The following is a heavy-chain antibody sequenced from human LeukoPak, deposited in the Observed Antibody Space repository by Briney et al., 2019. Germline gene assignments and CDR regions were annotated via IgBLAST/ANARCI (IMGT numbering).Heavy chain of an antibody. CDR2: IFPGGST. D-gene: IGHD1-14*01. CDR1: GGSISSGSYY. V-gene: IGHV4-61*02. J-gene: IGHJ5*02. Sequence: PSETLSLTCAVSGGSISSGSYYWSWIRQPAETGLEWIGRIFPGGSTYYNPSLKSRVTISEDTSRNQFSLKLTSVTAADTAVYYCARGRITGFTPGWPDPWGQGTLVTVSS. CDR3: ARGRITGFTPGWPDP.